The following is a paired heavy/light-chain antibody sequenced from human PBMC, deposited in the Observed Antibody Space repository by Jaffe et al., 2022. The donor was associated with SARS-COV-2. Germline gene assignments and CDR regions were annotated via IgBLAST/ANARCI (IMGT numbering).Heavy chain of an antibody. CDR1: GFTFSSYA. CDR2: ISGSGGST. CDR3: AKKTYYDFWSGYYSTAEV. D-gene: IGHD3-3*01. J-gene: IGHJ6*02. Sequence: EVQLLESGGGLVQPGGSLRLSCAASGFTFSSYAMSWVRQAPGKGLEWVSAISGSGGSTYYADSVKGRFTISRDNSKNTLYLQMNSLRAEDTAVYYCAKKTYYDFWSGYYSTAEVWGQGTTVTVSS. V-gene: IGHV3-23*01.
Light chain of an antibody. J-gene: IGKJ2*01. CDR2: DAS. Sequence: DIQMTQSPSSLSASVGDRVTITCQASQDISNYLNWYQQKPGKAPKLLIYDASNLETGVPSRFSGSGSGTDFTFTISSLQPEDIATYYCQQYDNPSYTFGQGTKLEIK. CDR3: QQYDNPSYT. CDR1: QDISNY. V-gene: IGKV1-33*01.